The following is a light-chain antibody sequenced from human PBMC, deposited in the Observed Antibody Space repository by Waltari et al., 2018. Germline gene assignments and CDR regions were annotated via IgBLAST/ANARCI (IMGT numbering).Light chain of an antibody. Sequence: EIVLTQSPGILSLSPGERAVLSCRASHSVSSHYLAWYQQKPGQAPRLLIYDASTRATGVPPRFRGSGSGTEFTLTISSLQSEDFAVYSCQQYNDWPLTFGGGTKVEIK. V-gene: IGKV3-15*01. CDR2: DAS. CDR1: HSVSSH. J-gene: IGKJ4*01. CDR3: QQYNDWPLT.